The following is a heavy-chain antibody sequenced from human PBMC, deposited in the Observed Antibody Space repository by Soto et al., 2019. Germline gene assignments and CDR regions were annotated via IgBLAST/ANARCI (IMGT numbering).Heavy chain of an antibody. V-gene: IGHV1-3*01. CDR3: ARAVSGWSFDP. CDR2: INAGNGNT. CDR1: GYTFTSYG. Sequence: QAQLVQSGAEVKKPGASVKVSCKASGYTFTSYGIHWVRQAPGQRPEWMGWINAGNGNTKYSQKFQDRLTITRDTSASTAYTELSSLTSEDTAVYYGARAVSGWSFDPWGQGTLVFVSS. D-gene: IGHD6-19*01. J-gene: IGHJ5*02.